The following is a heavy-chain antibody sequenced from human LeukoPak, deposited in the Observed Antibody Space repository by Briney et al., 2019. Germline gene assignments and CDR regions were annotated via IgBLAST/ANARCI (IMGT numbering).Heavy chain of an antibody. CDR3: AKYRSSGWYYFDY. V-gene: IGHV3-23*01. Sequence: GGSLRLSCAASGFIFRNYAMSWVRQAPGKGLEWVSAISGSGGSTYYADSVKGRFTISRDNSKNTLYPQMNSLRAEDTAVYYCAKYRSSGWYYFDYWGQGTLVTVSS. J-gene: IGHJ4*02. CDR2: ISGSGGST. D-gene: IGHD6-19*01. CDR1: GFIFRNYA.